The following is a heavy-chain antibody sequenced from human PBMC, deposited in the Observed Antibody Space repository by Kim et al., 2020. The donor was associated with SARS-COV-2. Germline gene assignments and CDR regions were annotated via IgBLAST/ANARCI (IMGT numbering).Heavy chain of an antibody. CDR3: ARDWGTDYYYGMDV. V-gene: IGHV3-21*01. D-gene: IGHD1-1*01. J-gene: IGHJ6*02. Sequence: ADSVKGRFTISRDNAKNSLYLQMNSLRAEDTAVYYCARDWGTDYYYGMDVWGQGTTVTVSS.